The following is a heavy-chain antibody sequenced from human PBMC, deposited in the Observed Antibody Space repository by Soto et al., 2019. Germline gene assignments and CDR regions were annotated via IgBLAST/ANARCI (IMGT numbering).Heavy chain of an antibody. D-gene: IGHD6-19*01. Sequence: PSQPLSLTCAVVGDSLRGQSWNWIRPSPGKGLEWIGELDQSGGTNYNPSLKSRAIISDDTSKNQFSLTLTSVTAADTAVYYCARDDSYGWSGESLDVWGQGTTVTVSS. CDR2: LDQSGGT. J-gene: IGHJ6*02. CDR1: GDSLRGQS. CDR3: ARDDSYGWSGESLDV. V-gene: IGHV4-34*01.